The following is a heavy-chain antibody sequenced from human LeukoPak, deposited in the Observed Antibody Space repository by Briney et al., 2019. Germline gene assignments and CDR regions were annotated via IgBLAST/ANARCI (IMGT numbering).Heavy chain of an antibody. V-gene: IGHV4-39*02. J-gene: IGHJ4*02. CDR2: IYYSGST. D-gene: IGHD3-10*01. CDR1: GGSISSSSYY. Sequence: SETLSLTCTVSGGSISSSSYYWGWIRQPPGKGLEWIGSIYYSGSTYYNPSLKSRVTISVDTSKNQFSLKLSSVTAADTAVYYCAREGWFGELSYFDYWGQGTLVTVSS. CDR3: AREGWFGELSYFDY.